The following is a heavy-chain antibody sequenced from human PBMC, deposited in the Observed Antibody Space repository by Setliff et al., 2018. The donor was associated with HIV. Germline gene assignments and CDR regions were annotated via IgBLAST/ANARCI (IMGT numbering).Heavy chain of an antibody. CDR3: AKDPTHDSYGDYYWYFDL. D-gene: IGHD4-17*01. Sequence: GGSLRLSCSASGFTFSSYAMHWVRQAPGKGLEYVSAISSNGGSTYYADSVKGRFTISRDNSKNTLYLQMNSLRAEDTAVYYCAKDPTHDSYGDYYWYFDLWGRGTLVTVSS. J-gene: IGHJ2*01. V-gene: IGHV3-64*04. CDR1: GFTFSSYA. CDR2: ISSNGGST.